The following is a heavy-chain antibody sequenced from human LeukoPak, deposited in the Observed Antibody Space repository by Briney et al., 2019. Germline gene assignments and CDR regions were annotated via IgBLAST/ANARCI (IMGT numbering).Heavy chain of an antibody. Sequence: GGSLRLSCAASGFTFSSYNMNWVRQAQGKGLEWVSSISSSSTYIYYTESVKGRFTISRDNAKNSMYLKMNSLRAEDTAVYYCARDGACNTTRCFTYYYECWGQGTLVTVSS. V-gene: IGHV3-21*01. D-gene: IGHD2-2*02. CDR2: ISSSSTYI. J-gene: IGHJ4*02. CDR3: ARDGACNTTRCFTYYYEC. CDR1: GFTFSSYN.